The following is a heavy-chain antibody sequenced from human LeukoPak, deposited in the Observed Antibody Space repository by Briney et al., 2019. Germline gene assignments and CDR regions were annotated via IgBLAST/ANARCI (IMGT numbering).Heavy chain of an antibody. CDR1: GFTYSSYA. Sequence: GGSLRLSCAASGFTYSSYARSWVRQAPGKGLEWVSAISGSGGSTYYADSVKGRFTISRDNSKNTLYLQMNSLRAEDTALYYCAKENYGDYDVGYFDYWGQGTLVTVSS. V-gene: IGHV3-23*01. CDR2: ISGSGGST. D-gene: IGHD4-17*01. CDR3: AKENYGDYDVGYFDY. J-gene: IGHJ4*02.